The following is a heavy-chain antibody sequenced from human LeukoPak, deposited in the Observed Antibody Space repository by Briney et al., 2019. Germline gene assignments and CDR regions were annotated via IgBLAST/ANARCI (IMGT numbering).Heavy chain of an antibody. Sequence: PSETLSLTCTVSGGSISSYYWSWIRQPPGKGLEWIGYIYYSGSTNYNPSLKSRVTISVDTSKNQFSLKLSSVTAADTAVYYCARLYGSGRGTRNWFDPWGQGTLVTVSS. CDR2: IYYSGST. CDR3: ARLYGSGRGTRNWFDP. J-gene: IGHJ5*02. D-gene: IGHD3-10*01. CDR1: GGSISSYY. V-gene: IGHV4-59*08.